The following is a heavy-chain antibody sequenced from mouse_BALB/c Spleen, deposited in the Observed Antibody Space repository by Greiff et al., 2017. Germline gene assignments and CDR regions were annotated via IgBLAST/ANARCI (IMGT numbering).Heavy chain of an antibody. V-gene: IGHV14-3*02. D-gene: IGHD2-3*01. Sequence: EVKVEESGAELVKPGASVKLSCTASGFNIKDTYMHWVKQRPEQGLEWIGRIDPANGNTKYDPKFQGKATITADTSSNTAYLQLSSLTSEDTAVYYCARTLDGYGDFDVWGAGTTVTVSS. CDR3: ARTLDGYGDFDV. J-gene: IGHJ1*01. CDR2: IDPANGNT. CDR1: GFNIKDTY.